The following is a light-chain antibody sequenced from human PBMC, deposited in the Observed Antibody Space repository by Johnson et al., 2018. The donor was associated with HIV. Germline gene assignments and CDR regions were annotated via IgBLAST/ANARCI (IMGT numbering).Light chain of an antibody. J-gene: IGLJ1*01. CDR3: GTWERTLSAGWV. Sequence: QSVLTQPPSVSAAPGQKVTVSCSGSSSNIGNNYVSWYQQLPGTAPKLLIYENNKRPSGIPDRFSASKFGTSATLGITGLQTGDEADYYCGTWERTLSAGWVFGTGSKATVL. CDR1: SSNIGNNY. V-gene: IGLV1-51*02. CDR2: ENN.